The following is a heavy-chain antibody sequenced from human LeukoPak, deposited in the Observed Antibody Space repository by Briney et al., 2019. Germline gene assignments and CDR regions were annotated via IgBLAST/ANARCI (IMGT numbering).Heavy chain of an antibody. CDR2: ISYDGTNK. J-gene: IGHJ4*02. CDR3: AKDDAAYSGYDYFDY. D-gene: IGHD5-12*01. Sequence: GRSLRLSRAASRFTFSSYGMHVVRQAPGKGLECVAVISYDGTNKYYADYVKGRFTISRDNSKNTLYLQMNSLRAEDTAVYYCAKDDAAYSGYDYFDYWGQGTLVTVSS. V-gene: IGHV3-30*18. CDR1: RFTFSSYG.